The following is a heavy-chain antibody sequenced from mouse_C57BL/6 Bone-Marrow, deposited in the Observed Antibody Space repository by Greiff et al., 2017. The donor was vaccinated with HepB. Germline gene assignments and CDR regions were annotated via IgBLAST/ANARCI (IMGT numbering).Heavy chain of an antibody. J-gene: IGHJ4*01. Sequence: VQLQQSGAELARPGASVKMSCKASGYTFTSYTMHWVKQRPEQGLEWIGRIDPANGNTKYAPKFQGNATITADTSSNTAYLQLSSLTSEDTAIYYCVYDGYYDYAMDYWGQGTSVTVSS. CDR2: IDPANGNT. CDR3: VYDGYYDYAMDY. CDR1: GYTFTSYT. D-gene: IGHD2-3*01. V-gene: IGHV14-3*01.